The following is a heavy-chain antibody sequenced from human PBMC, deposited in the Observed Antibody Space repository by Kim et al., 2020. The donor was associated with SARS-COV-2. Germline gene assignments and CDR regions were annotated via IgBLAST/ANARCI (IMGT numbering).Heavy chain of an antibody. CDR3: ARETTVTPDAFDI. V-gene: IGHV3-48*03. CDR2: INAGGNIR. Sequence: GGSLRLSCAASGFTFRSHEMNWVRQAPGKGLEWISYINAGGNIRYYADSLKVRVTISRDNAKNSLYLQINSLRAEDTAVYFCARETTVTPDAFDIWGLGTLVTVSS. CDR1: GFTFRSHE. J-gene: IGHJ3*02. D-gene: IGHD4-17*01.